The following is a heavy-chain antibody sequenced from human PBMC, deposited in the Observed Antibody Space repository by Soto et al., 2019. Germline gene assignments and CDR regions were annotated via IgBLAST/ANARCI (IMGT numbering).Heavy chain of an antibody. D-gene: IGHD3-16*02. CDR2: IYTSGST. Sequence: SKTLSLPFSVSDGSISSSYWTGIARPAGKGLEWIGRIYTSGSTNYNPSLKSRVTMSVDTSKHQLSLKLSSVTAADTAVYYSARDGLIVSGEMATMQYYYHSGMAVLGKGSMVTAPQ. CDR1: DGSISSSY. V-gene: IGHV4-4*07. CDR3: ARDGLIVSGEMATMQYYYHSGMAV. J-gene: IGHJ6*04.